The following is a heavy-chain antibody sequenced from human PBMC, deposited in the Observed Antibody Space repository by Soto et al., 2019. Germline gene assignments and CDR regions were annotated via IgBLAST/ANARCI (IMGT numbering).Heavy chain of an antibody. D-gene: IGHD6-6*01. V-gene: IGHV3-9*01. CDR2: ISWNSGSI. CDR1: GFTFVVYA. J-gene: IGHJ4*02. Sequence: SLKVSCAASGFTFVVYAMNWVRQAPGKGLEWVSGISWNSGSIGYADSVKGRFTISRDNAKNSLYLQMNSLRAEDTALYYCAKDMLYSSSSCFDYWGQGTLVTVSS. CDR3: AKDMLYSSSSCFDY.